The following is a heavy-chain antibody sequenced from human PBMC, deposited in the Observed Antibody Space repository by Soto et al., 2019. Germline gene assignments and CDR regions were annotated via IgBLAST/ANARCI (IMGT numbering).Heavy chain of an antibody. Sequence: SETLSLTCTFSGRSVSSGSYYWTWIRQHPGKGLEWIGYIHSSGTTYYNPSLKSRVTISEDTSKNQFSLKLTSVTAADTAVYYCARAGGLGAVDVDYWGQGIPVPV. CDR3: ARAGGLGAVDVDY. J-gene: IGHJ4*02. V-gene: IGHV4-31*03. CDR2: IHSSGTT. D-gene: IGHD6-19*01. CDR1: GRSVSSGSYY.